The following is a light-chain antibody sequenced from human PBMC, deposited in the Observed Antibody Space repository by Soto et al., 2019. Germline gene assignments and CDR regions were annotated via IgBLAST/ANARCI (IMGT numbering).Light chain of an antibody. Sequence: DIPMTQSPSSLSASVGDRVTITCQASHDISNNLNWYQQKPGKAPKLLVYDASNLETGVPSRFSGGGSGTDFTFTISSLQPEDFATYYCQQYDTLPGYTFGQGTKLEIK. CDR1: HDISNN. CDR2: DAS. V-gene: IGKV1-33*01. J-gene: IGKJ2*01. CDR3: QQYDTLPGYT.